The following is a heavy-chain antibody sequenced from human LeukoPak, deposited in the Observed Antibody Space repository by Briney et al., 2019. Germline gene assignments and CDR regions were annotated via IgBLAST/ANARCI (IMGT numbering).Heavy chain of an antibody. D-gene: IGHD2-15*01. Sequence: SETLSLTCTVSGGSISSSSYYWGWIRQPPGKGLEWIGSIYYSGSTYYNPSLKSRVTISVDTSKNQFSLKLSSVTAADTAMYYCARLPSSPYYFDYWGQGTLVTVSS. CDR2: IYYSGST. V-gene: IGHV4-39*01. CDR3: ARLPSSPYYFDY. CDR1: GGSISSSSYY. J-gene: IGHJ4*02.